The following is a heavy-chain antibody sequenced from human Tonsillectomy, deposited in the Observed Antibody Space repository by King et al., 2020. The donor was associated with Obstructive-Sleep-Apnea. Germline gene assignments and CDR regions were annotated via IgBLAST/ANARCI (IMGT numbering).Heavy chain of an antibody. Sequence: VQLVESGGGVVQPGGSLRLSCAASGFTFNFYGMHWVRQAPGKGLEWVAFIRYDESYQNYADSVKGRFTISRDNSKNTLYLQMNSLRTEDTAVYYCAKDLEDFDLLRCPCFDYWGQGNLVIVSS. CDR1: GFTFNFYG. CDR2: IRYDESYQ. D-gene: IGHD3-9*01. J-gene: IGHJ4*02. CDR3: AKDLEDFDLLRCPCFDY. V-gene: IGHV3-30*02.